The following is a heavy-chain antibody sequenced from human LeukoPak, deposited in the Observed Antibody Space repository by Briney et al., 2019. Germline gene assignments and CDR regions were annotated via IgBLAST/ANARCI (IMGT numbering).Heavy chain of an antibody. CDR3: AREEGATTTLFDY. CDR1: GFSFSSYW. J-gene: IGHJ4*02. D-gene: IGHD1-26*01. V-gene: IGHV3-7*01. Sequence: GGSLRLSCAASGFSFSSYWMSWVRQAPGKGLEWVANIKQDGSEKYYVDSVKGRFTISRDNAKNSLYLQVNSLRAEDTAVYYCAREEGATTTLFDYWGQGTLVTVSS. CDR2: IKQDGSEK.